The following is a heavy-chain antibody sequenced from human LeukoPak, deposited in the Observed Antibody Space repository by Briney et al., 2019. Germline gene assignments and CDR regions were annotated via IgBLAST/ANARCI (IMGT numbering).Heavy chain of an antibody. J-gene: IGHJ4*02. D-gene: IGHD4-17*01. CDR3: ARGVTVRRGALNY. CDR2: IKRDGSEK. V-gene: IGHV3-7*01. CDR1: GFTFSSYW. Sequence: GGSLRLSCAASGFTFSSYWMSWVRQAPGKGLEWVANIKRDGSEKYYVDSVKGRFTISRDNAKNSLYLQMNSLRAEDTAVYYCARGVTVRRGALNYWGQGTLVTVSS.